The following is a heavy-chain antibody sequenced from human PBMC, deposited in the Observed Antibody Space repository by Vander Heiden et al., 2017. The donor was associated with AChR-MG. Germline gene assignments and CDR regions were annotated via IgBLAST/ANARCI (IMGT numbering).Heavy chain of an antibody. V-gene: IGHV1-2*02. CDR2: INPNSGGT. CDR1: GYTFTGYY. D-gene: IGHD1-26*01. CDR3: ARDRGIVGAIGWFDP. Sequence: QVQLVQSGAEVKKPGASVKVSCKASGYTFTGYYMHWVRQAPGQGLEWMGWINPNSGGTNYAQKFQGRVTMTRDTSISTAYMELSRLRSDDTAVYYCARDRGIVGAIGWFDPWGQGTLVTVSS. J-gene: IGHJ5*02.